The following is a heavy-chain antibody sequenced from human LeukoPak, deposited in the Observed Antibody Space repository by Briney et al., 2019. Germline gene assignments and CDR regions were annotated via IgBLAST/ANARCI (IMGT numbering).Heavy chain of an antibody. CDR1: GFPFSNYL. V-gene: IGHV3-74*01. CDR3: AYGTGWYFDY. CDR2: THGDGSIT. Sequence: PGGSLRLSCAASGFPFSNYLMHWVRQAPEKGPVWVSRTHGDGSITIYADSVKGRFTISRDNAKNILYLQMNSLRVEDTAVYYCAYGTGWYFDYWGQGTLVTVSS. D-gene: IGHD6-19*01. J-gene: IGHJ4*02.